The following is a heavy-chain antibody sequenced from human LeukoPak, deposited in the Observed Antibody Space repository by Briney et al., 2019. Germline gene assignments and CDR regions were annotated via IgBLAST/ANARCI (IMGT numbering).Heavy chain of an antibody. D-gene: IGHD5-18*01. CDR2: IYHTGST. J-gene: IGHJ4*02. CDR3: ARARRGYSYGYFKIFDY. V-gene: IGHV4-30-2*01. Sequence: SETLSLTCDVSGGSISSGLYSWSWIRQPLGKGLEWIGYIYHTGSTYYNPSLKSRVTISVDTSKNQFSLKLSSVTAADTAVYYCARARRGYSYGYFKIFDYWGQGTLVTVSS. CDR1: GGSISSGLYS.